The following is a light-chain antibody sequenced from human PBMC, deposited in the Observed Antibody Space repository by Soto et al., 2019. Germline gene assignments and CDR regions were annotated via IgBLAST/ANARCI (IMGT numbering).Light chain of an antibody. Sequence: EIVKTQSPATLSVSPGERATLSCRASQSVSSNLAWYQQKPGQAPRLLIYGASTRATGIPARFSGSGSGTEFTLTISSLQSEDFAVYSCQQYSNWPPWTFGQGTKVDIK. CDR2: GAS. V-gene: IGKV3-15*01. J-gene: IGKJ1*01. CDR3: QQYSNWPPWT. CDR1: QSVSSN.